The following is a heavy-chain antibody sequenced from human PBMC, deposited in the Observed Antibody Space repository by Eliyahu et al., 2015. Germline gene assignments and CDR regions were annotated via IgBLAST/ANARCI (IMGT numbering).Heavy chain of an antibody. D-gene: IGHD2-15*01. J-gene: IGHJ6*03. CDR2: ISGYNGNT. CDR1: GYTXTSXG. Sequence: QVQLVQSGAEVKKPGASVKVSCXASGYTXTSXGISWVRQAPGQGLEWMGWISGYNGNTNYAQKLQGRVTMTTDTSTSTAYMELRSLRSDDTAVYYCARDQADSDAYYYYYMDVWGKGTTVTVSS. CDR3: ARDQADSDAYYYYYMDV. V-gene: IGHV1-18*01.